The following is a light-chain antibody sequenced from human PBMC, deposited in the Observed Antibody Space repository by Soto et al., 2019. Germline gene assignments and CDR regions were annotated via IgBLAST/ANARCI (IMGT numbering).Light chain of an antibody. J-gene: IGKJ1*01. Sequence: EIVMTQSPATLSVSPGERATLSCRASQNVGSNLAWYQHKPGQAPRLLIYAASSRATGIPARFSGSGSGTEFTLTISSLQSEDFAVYSCQQYDHWPTFGQGTKVDIK. CDR2: AAS. CDR1: QNVGSN. CDR3: QQYDHWPT. V-gene: IGKV3-15*01.